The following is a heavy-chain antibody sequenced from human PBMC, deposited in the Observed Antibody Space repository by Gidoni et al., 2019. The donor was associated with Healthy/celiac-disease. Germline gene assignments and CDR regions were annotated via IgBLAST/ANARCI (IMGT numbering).Heavy chain of an antibody. V-gene: IGHV1-69*01. J-gene: IGHJ6*02. CDR2: IIPIFGTA. D-gene: IGHD2-2*01. CDR3: ARGSGSTSVVATNYYYYGMDV. Sequence: QVQLVQSGAEVKKPGSSVKVSCKASGGTFSSYAISWVRQAPGQGLEWMGGIIPIFGTANYAQKFQGRVTITADESTSTAYMELSSLRSEDTAVYYCARGSGSTSVVATNYYYYGMDVWGQGTTVTVSS. CDR1: GGTFSSYA.